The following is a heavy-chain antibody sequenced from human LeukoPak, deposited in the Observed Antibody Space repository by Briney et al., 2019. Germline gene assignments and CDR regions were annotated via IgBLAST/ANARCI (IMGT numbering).Heavy chain of an antibody. CDR1: GGSFSGYY. D-gene: IGHD3-22*01. CDR3: ARRYDSYHFDY. J-gene: IGHJ4*02. V-gene: IGHV4-34*01. CDR2: INHSGST. Sequence: PSETLSLTCAVYGGSFSGYYWSWIRQPPGKGLEWIGEINHSGSTNYNPSLKSRVTISVDTSKNQFSLKLSSVTAADTAVYYCARRYDSYHFDYWGQGTLVTVSS.